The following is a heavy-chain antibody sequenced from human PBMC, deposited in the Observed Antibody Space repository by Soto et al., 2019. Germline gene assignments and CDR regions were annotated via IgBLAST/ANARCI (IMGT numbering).Heavy chain of an antibody. J-gene: IGHJ4*02. V-gene: IGHV4-31*01. CDR3: ARSTNGYALDY. Sequence: PSETLSLTCTVSGGSISSGSYFWTWIRQHPGKGLEWIGYVHNIGSTFYTPSLKSQVNISLGTYRNLFSLNLSSVTDADTAVYYCARSTNGYALDYWGQGALLPVSP. D-gene: IGHD5-18*01. CDR2: VHNIGST. CDR1: GGSISSGSYF.